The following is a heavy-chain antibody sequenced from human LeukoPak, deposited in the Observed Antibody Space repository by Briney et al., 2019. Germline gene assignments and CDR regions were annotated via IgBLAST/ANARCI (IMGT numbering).Heavy chain of an antibody. D-gene: IGHD3-22*01. V-gene: IGHV4-59*01. CDR3: ARGRFDYYDTSGYYRPREYYYYYYMDV. J-gene: IGHJ6*03. Sequence: SETLSLTCTVSGGSISSYYGSWIRQPPGKGLGWIGYIYYSGSTNYNPSLKSRVTISIDTSKNQFSLKLSSVTAADTAVYYCARGRFDYYDTSGYYRPREYYYYYYMDVWGKGTTVTISS. CDR1: GGSISSYY. CDR2: IYYSGST.